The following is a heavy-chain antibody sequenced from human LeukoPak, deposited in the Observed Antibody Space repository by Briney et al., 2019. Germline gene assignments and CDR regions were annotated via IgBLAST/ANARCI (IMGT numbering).Heavy chain of an antibody. V-gene: IGHV3-15*01. Sequence: GGSLRLSCAASGCTFSNAWMSWVRQAPGKGLEWVGRIKSKTDGGTTDYAAPVKGRFTISRDNLKNTLYLKMNSLKTEDTAVYYCTTLYSSSWYGEVYWGQGTLVTVSS. D-gene: IGHD6-13*01. CDR2: IKSKTDGGTT. J-gene: IGHJ4*02. CDR3: TTLYSSSWYGEVY. CDR1: GCTFSNAW.